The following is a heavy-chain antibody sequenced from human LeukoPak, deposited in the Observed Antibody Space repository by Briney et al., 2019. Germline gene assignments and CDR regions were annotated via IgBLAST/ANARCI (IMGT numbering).Heavy chain of an antibody. CDR1: GYNFNDYW. D-gene: IGHD6-13*01. V-gene: IGHV5-51*01. CDR2: IYPGEFDI. CDR3: ARSYSSSWAGFDP. Sequence: GESLKISCKGSGYNFNDYWIGWVRQMPGKGLEWVGLIYPGEFDIRYSPSFQGQVTISADKSISTAYLQWSSLKASDTAMYYCARSYSSSWAGFDPWGQGTLVTVSS. J-gene: IGHJ5*02.